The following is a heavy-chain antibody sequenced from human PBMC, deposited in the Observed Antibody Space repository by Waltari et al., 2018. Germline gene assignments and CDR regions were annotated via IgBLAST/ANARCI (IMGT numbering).Heavy chain of an antibody. CDR1: GGSISSHY. CDR2: IYYSGST. D-gene: IGHD4-17*01. V-gene: IGHV4-59*11. J-gene: IGHJ6*02. CDR3: ARGGSTGHNYYYYGMDV. Sequence: QVQLQESGPGLVKPSETLSLTCTVSGGSISSHYWSWIRQPPGKGLEWLGYIYYSGSTNSNPSLKSRVTISVDTSKNQFSLKLSSVTAADTAVYYCARGGSTGHNYYYYGMDVWGQGTTVTVSS.